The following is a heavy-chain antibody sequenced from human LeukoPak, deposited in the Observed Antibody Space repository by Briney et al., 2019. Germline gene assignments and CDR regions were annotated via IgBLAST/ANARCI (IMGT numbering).Heavy chain of an antibody. Sequence: PSETLSLTCAVYGGSFSGYYWSWIRQPPGKGLEWVGEINHSGSTNYNPSHKSRVTISVDTSKNQFSLKLSSVTAADTAVYYCAREVGDSSGYYYPKNYYYYYMDVWGKGTTVTVSS. CDR1: GGSFSGYY. J-gene: IGHJ6*03. CDR3: AREVGDSSGYYYPKNYYYYYMDV. CDR2: INHSGST. D-gene: IGHD3-22*01. V-gene: IGHV4-34*01.